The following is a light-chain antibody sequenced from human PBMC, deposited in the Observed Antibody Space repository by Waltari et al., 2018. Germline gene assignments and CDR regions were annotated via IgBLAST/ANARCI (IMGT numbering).Light chain of an antibody. J-gene: IGKJ4*01. CDR1: QSINSF. Sequence: DIQMTQSPSSLSASVGDRLTINCRASQSINSFLNWYQQKPGKAPNLLFYGASTLQSGVPSRFSGSGSGTDFTLTISSLQPEDFATYFCQQSSSSPRTFGGGTKVDIK. V-gene: IGKV1-39*01. CDR3: QQSSSSPRT. CDR2: GAS.